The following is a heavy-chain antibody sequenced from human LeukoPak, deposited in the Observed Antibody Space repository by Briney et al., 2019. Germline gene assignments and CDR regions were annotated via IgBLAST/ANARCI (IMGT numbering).Heavy chain of an antibody. J-gene: IGHJ5*02. D-gene: IGHD2-2*01. CDR3: AREDVPSSISSVRFDP. CDR1: DASISTYY. Sequence: SETLSLTCTVSDASISTYYWCWIRQPAGEGLEWIGRIYTTGMTDYNPSLRSRVTISVDKSKNQFSLKRNSVTAADRAIYYCAREDVPSSISSVRFDPWGQGTLVTVSS. CDR2: IYTTGMT. V-gene: IGHV4-4*07.